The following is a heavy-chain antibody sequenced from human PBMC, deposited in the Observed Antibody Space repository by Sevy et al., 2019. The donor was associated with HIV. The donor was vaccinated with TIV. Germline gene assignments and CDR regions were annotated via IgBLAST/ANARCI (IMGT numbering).Heavy chain of an antibody. D-gene: IGHD3-10*01. Sequence: GGSLRLSCEASGFTFSNSYMSWVRQSPGKGLEWVSHISSRGSTIYYAESVKGRFTISRDNAKNSLYLQMNGLRDDDTAVYYCARDLVVLYGSGNYSNYGMDIWGQGTTVTVSS. J-gene: IGHJ6*02. CDR2: ISSRGSTI. CDR3: ARDLVVLYGSGNYSNYGMDI. CDR1: GFTFSNSY. V-gene: IGHV3-11*01.